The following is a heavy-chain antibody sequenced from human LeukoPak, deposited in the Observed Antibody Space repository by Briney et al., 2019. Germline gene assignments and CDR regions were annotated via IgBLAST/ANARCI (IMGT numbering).Heavy chain of an antibody. CDR1: GFTFRNYA. CDR2: MGGSTGIT. CDR3: AKDRHFHSTGLFDF. J-gene: IGHJ4*02. D-gene: IGHD2-8*02. V-gene: IGHV3-23*01. Sequence: GRSLRLSCAASGFTFRNYAMSWVRQVPGKGLEWVAIMGGSTGITYYADSVQGRFSISRGNSNNTVYLQMNSLRAEDTALYYCAKDRHFHSTGLFDFWGQGTLVTVSS.